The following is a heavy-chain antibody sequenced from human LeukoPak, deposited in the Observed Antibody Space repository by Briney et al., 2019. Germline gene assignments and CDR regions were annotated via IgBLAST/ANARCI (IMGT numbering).Heavy chain of an antibody. CDR3: AKVAVKYSSSWYDY. V-gene: IGHV3-23*01. D-gene: IGHD6-13*01. Sequence: GGSLRLSCAASGFTFSSYAMSWVRQAPGKGLGWVSAISGSGGSTYYADSVKGRFTISRDNSKNTLYLQMNSLRAEDTAVYYCAKVAVKYSSSWYDYWGQGTLVTVSS. CDR1: GFTFSSYA. CDR2: ISGSGGST. J-gene: IGHJ4*02.